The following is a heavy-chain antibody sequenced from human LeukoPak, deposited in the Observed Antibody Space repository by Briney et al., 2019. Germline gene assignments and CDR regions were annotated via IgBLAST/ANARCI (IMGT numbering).Heavy chain of an antibody. CDR1: GFTFSSYG. V-gene: IGHV3-33*01. CDR2: IGFDGSDK. J-gene: IGHJ4*02. CDR3: ARDLDAYFDY. Sequence: PGGSLRLSCAASGFTFSSYGMHWVRQAPGKGLEWVAVIGFDGSDKYYADSVKGRFTISRDNSKSTLYLQMNSLRAEDTAVYYCARDLDAYFDYWGQRTLVTVSS.